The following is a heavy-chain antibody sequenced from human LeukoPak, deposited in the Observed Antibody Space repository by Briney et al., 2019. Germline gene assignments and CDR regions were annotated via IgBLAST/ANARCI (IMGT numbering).Heavy chain of an antibody. J-gene: IGHJ4*02. V-gene: IGHV3-30-3*01. CDR3: ARDPADQRWLQLFPDY. CDR1: GFTFRTYA. CDR2: ISYDGSDK. Sequence: GRSLRLSCAASGFTFRTYAMHWVRQAPGKGLEWVAIISYDGSDKYYADSVKGRFTISRDNSKNTLYLQMNSLRPEDTAVYYCARDPADQRWLQLFPDYWGQGALVTVSS. D-gene: IGHD5-24*01.